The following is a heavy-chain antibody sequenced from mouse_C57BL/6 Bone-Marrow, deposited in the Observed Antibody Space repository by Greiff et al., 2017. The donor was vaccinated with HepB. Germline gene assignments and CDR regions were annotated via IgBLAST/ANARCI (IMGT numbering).Heavy chain of an antibody. CDR1: GYTFTDYE. D-gene: IGHD2-1*01. J-gene: IGHJ3*01. CDR2: IDPETGGT. Sequence: VKLQQSGAELVRPGASVTLSCKASGYTFTDYEMHWVKQTPVHGLEWIGAIDPETGGTAYNQKFKGKAILTADKSSSTAYMELRSLTSEDSAVYYCTRNYGNWGFAYWGQGTLVTVSA. V-gene: IGHV1-15*01. CDR3: TRNYGNWGFAY.